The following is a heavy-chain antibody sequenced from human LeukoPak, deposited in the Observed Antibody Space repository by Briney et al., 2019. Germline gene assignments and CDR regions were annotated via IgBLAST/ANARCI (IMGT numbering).Heavy chain of an antibody. CDR3: ARGQGYNYGDSIDY. Sequence: PGGSLRLSCAASGFTFSNAWMSWVRQAPGKGLEWVSVINGGSGNSYYADSVKGRFTVSRDNSKDTLYLQMNSLRDEDTAVYYCARGQGYNYGDSIDYWGQGTLVTVSS. CDR2: INGGSGNS. D-gene: IGHD5-18*01. CDR1: GFTFSNAW. V-gene: IGHV3-23*01. J-gene: IGHJ4*02.